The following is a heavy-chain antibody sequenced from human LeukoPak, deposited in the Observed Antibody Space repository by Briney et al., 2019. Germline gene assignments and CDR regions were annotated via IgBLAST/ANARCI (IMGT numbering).Heavy chain of an antibody. CDR1: GFTFSNYD. CDR2: ITGSGGST. V-gene: IGHV3-23*01. J-gene: IGHJ2*01. CDR3: AKGNWGERLDWYFDL. Sequence: GGSLRLSCAASGFTFSNYDMSWVRQAPGSGLELVSGITGSGGSTYYADSVKGRFTVSRDNSKTTLYLQMNSLRAEDTAVYYCAKGNWGERLDWYFDLWGRGTLVTVSS. D-gene: IGHD1-26*01.